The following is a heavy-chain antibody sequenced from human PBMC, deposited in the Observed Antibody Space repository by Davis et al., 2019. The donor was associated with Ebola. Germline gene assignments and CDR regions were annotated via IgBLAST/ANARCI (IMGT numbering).Heavy chain of an antibody. CDR3: ARDYGDYIYDY. Sequence: GESLKISCAASGFTFSSYWMNWVRQVPGKGLVWVSRIDSDGKTTNYADSVKGRFTISRDNAKNTLYLQMNSLRVEDTAVYYCARDYGDYIYDYWGQGVLVTVSS. V-gene: IGHV3-74*01. J-gene: IGHJ4*02. CDR1: GFTFSSYW. CDR2: IDSDGKTT. D-gene: IGHD4-17*01.